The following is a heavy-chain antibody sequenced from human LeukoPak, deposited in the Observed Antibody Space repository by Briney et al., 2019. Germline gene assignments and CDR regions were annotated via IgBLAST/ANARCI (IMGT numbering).Heavy chain of an antibody. Sequence: PGGSLRLSCAASGFTVSINYMSWVRQAPGKGLEWVSSISSSSGTYIYYADSVKGRFTISRDNAKNSLYLQINSLRADDTAVYYCARDPKQWLVPDFWGQGTLVTVSS. D-gene: IGHD6-19*01. V-gene: IGHV3-21*01. CDR2: ISSSSGTYI. CDR3: ARDPKQWLVPDF. CDR1: GFTVSINY. J-gene: IGHJ4*02.